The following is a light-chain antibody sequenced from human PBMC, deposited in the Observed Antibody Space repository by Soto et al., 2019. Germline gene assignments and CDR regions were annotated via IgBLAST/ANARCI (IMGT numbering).Light chain of an antibody. CDR3: QRYGSSPGT. CDR1: QSVSSSY. CDR2: GAS. Sequence: EIGLTQSPGTLSLSPRERATLSCRASQSVSSSYLAWYQQKPGQAPRHLIYGASSRATGISDRFSGSWSGTDLTLTISRREPEDFAVYYCQRYGSSPGTFGPGTKVDIK. J-gene: IGKJ3*01. V-gene: IGKV3-20*01.